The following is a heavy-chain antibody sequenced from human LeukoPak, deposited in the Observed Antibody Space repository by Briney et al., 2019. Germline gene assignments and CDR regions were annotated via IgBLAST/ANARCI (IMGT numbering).Heavy chain of an antibody. CDR1: GGTFSSYA. J-gene: IGHJ3*02. Sequence: ASVKVSCKASGGTFSSYAISWVRQVPGQGLEWMGGIIPIFGTANYAQKFQGRVTITTDESTSTAYVELSSLRSEDTAVYYCARGYTMTDAFDIWGQGTMVTVSS. CDR2: IIPIFGTA. V-gene: IGHV1-69*05. CDR3: ARGYTMTDAFDI. D-gene: IGHD3-22*01.